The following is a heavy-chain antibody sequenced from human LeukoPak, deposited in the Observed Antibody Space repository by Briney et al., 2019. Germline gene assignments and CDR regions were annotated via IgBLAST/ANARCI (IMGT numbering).Heavy chain of an antibody. CDR2: IYYSGST. V-gene: IGHV4-59*08. Sequence: SEPVSLTCTVSGASISSSYWSWIRQPPGKGLEWIGYIYYSGSTNYNPSLKSRVTISVYPSTNQFSLKLSSVTVADTAVYYCARLNLLSDYGNYHYYYYGMDVWGQTTPVSASS. CDR3: ARLNLLSDYGNYHYYYYGMDV. J-gene: IGHJ6*02. D-gene: IGHD4-17*01. CDR1: GASISSSY.